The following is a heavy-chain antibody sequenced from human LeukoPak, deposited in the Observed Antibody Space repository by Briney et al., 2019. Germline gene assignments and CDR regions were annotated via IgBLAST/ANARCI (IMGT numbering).Heavy chain of an antibody. Sequence: GGSLRLSCAASGFTFSSYAMSWVRQAPGKGLEWVSAISGSGGSTYYADSVKGRFTISRDNSKNTLYLQMNSLRAEDTAVYYCAKDIFSSIVVVPAAPFDYWGQGTLVTVSS. J-gene: IGHJ4*02. CDR1: GFTFSSYA. D-gene: IGHD2-2*01. V-gene: IGHV3-23*01. CDR3: AKDIFSSIVVVPAAPFDY. CDR2: ISGSGGST.